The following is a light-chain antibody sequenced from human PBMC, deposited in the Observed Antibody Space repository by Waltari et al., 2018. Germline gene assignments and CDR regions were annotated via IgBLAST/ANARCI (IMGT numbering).Light chain of an antibody. CDR2: VNSDGSH. Sequence: QLVLTQSPSASASLGASVKLTCTLSSGHSTNVIAWLQKRPEKGPSYLMKVNSDGSHNKGDETPDRFSGSSSGAERYLTIASLQSEDEADYYCQTGGHGTWVFGGGTKLTVL. CDR3: QTGGHGTWV. V-gene: IGLV4-69*01. CDR1: SGHSTNV. J-gene: IGLJ3*02.